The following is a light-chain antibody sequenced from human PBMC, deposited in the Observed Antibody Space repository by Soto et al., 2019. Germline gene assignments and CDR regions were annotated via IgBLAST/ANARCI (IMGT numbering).Light chain of an antibody. J-gene: IGLJ2*01. V-gene: IGLV2-14*02. CDR2: EGN. CDR1: TNDIGSYNL. CDR3: SSYTSSSALI. Sequence: QSVLTQPASVSGSPGQSITISCTGSTNDIGSYNLVSWYQQHPGKAPKLMIYEGNKRPSGVSNRFSGSRSGNTASLTISGLQGEDEADYYCSSYTSSSALIFGGGTKVTVL.